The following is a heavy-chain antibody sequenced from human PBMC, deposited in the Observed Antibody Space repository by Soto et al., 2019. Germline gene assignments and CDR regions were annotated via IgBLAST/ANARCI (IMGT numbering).Heavy chain of an antibody. CDR1: GFTFSSYS. Sequence: LRLSCAASGFTFSSYSMNWVRQAPGKGLEWVSSISSSSSYIYYADSVKGRFTISRDNAKNSLYLQMNSLRAEDTAVYYCARKSGYAVRALGFDPWGQGTLVTVSS. CDR3: ARKSGYAVRALGFDP. CDR2: ISSSSSYI. V-gene: IGHV3-21*01. J-gene: IGHJ5*02. D-gene: IGHD5-12*01.